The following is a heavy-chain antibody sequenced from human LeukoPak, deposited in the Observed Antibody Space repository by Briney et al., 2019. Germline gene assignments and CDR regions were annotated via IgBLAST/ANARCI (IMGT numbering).Heavy chain of an antibody. CDR2: INHSGST. D-gene: IGHD2-21*02. V-gene: IGHV4-34*01. J-gene: IGHJ4*02. CDR3: AAVAYCGGDCYSMDY. Sequence: PSETLSLTCAVYGGSFSGYYWSRIRQPPGKGLEWIGEINHSGSTNYNPSLKSRVTISVDTSKNQFSPKLSSVTAADTAVYYCAAVAYCGGDCYSMDYWGQGTLVTVSS. CDR1: GGSFSGYY.